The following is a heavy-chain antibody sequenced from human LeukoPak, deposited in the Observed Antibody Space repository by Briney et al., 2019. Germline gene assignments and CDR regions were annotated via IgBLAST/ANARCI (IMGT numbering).Heavy chain of an antibody. J-gene: IGHJ4*02. Sequence: GASVKVSCKASGYTFTSYYMHWVRQAPGQGLEWMGIINPSGGSTSYAQKFQGRVTMTMDTSTSTVYMELSSLRSEDTAVYYCARDEGFGELSPYYFDYWGQGTLVTVSS. V-gene: IGHV1-46*01. CDR1: GYTFTSYY. CDR3: ARDEGFGELSPYYFDY. D-gene: IGHD3-10*01. CDR2: INPSGGST.